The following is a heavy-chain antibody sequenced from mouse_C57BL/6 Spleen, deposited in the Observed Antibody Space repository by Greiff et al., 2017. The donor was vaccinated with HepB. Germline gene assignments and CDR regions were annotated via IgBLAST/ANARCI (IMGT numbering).Heavy chain of an antibody. CDR2: FYPGSGSI. D-gene: IGHD3-1*01. CDR3: ARHKARNSGTEYYYAMDY. J-gene: IGHJ4*01. V-gene: IGHV1-62-2*01. Sequence: QVQLKQSGAELVKPGASVKLSCKASGYTFTEYTIHWVKQRSGQGLEWIGWFYPGSGSIKYNEKFKDKATLTADKSSSTVYMELSRVTSEDSAVYSGARHKARNSGTEYYYAMDYWGQGTSVTVSS. CDR1: GYTFTEYT.